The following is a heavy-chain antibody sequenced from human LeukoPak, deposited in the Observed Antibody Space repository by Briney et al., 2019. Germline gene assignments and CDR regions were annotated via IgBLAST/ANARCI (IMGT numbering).Heavy chain of an antibody. D-gene: IGHD3-22*01. CDR3: ARGEASSGYFIY. J-gene: IGHJ4*02. CDR1: GYTFTSYD. Sequence: ASVKVSCKASGYTFTSYDINWVRQATGQGLEWMGWMNPNSGNTGYAQKFQGRVTMTRNTSISTAYMELSSLRSEDTAVYYCARGEASSGYFIYWGQGTLVTVSS. V-gene: IGHV1-8*01. CDR2: MNPNSGNT.